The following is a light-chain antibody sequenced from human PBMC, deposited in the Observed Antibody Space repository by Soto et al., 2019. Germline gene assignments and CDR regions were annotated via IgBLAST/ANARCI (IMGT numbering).Light chain of an antibody. V-gene: IGLV2-14*01. CDR1: SSDIGAYDY. J-gene: IGLJ2*01. Sequence: QSALTQPPSASGSPGQSVIISCAGSSSDIGAYDYVSWFQQHPGKAPKLLIYEVSNRPSGVSNRFSGSKSGNTASLTISGLQAEDEADYYCSSYTSSSTPYVVFGGGTKVTVL. CDR2: EVS. CDR3: SSYTSSSTPYVV.